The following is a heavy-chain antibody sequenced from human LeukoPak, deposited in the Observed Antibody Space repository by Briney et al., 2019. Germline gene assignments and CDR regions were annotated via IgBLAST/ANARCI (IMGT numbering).Heavy chain of an antibody. J-gene: IGHJ4*02. D-gene: IGHD3-10*01. CDR2: ISSSGSYT. CDR1: GFTFSSYS. V-gene: IGHV3-21*04. Sequence: PGGSLRLSCAASGFTFSSYSMNWVRQAPGKGLEWVSSISSSGSYTYYADSVKGRFTISRDNAKNSLYLQMNSLRAEDTAVFYCAKDRGTWYFEYWGQGTLVTVSS. CDR3: AKDRGTWYFEY.